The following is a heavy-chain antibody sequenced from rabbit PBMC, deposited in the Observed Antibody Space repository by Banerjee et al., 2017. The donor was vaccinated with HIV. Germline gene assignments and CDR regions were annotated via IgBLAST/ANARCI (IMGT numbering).Heavy chain of an antibody. D-gene: IGHD8-1*01. CDR3: ARDYAGSSYYMDL. Sequence: QSLEESGGDLVKPGASLTLTCTASAFSFSNRYVMCWVRQAPGKGLEWIGCIYTNGGSTWYASCVNGRFTISRSTSLNTVNLKMTSLTAEDTATYFCARDYAGSSYYMDLWGPGTLVTVS. CDR2: IYTNGGST. V-gene: IGHV1S43*01. CDR1: AFSFSNRYV. J-gene: IGHJ4*01.